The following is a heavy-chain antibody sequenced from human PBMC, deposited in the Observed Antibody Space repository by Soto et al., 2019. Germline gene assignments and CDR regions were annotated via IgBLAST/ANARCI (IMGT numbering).Heavy chain of an antibody. D-gene: IGHD1-26*01. CDR1: GGSISSYY. CDR3: ARHLALQVGYYYYGMDV. V-gene: IGHV4-59*08. CDR2: IYYSGST. J-gene: IGHJ6*02. Sequence: PSETLSLTCTVSGGSISSYYWSWIRQPPGKGLEWIGYIYYSGSTKYNPSLKSRVTISLDASKTQFSLKLSSVTAADTAVYYCARHLALQVGYYYYGMDVWGQGTTVTVSS.